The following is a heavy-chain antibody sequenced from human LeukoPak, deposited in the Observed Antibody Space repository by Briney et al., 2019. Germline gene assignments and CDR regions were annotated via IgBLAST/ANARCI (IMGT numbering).Heavy chain of an antibody. D-gene: IGHD2-21*01. Sequence: PSETLSLTCTVSGGSISSYYWSWIRQPPGKGLEWIAFIYYSGSTKYNPSLKSRVTISVDTSKNQFSLRLTSVTAADTAVCCARHFVASPHYFDYWGQGTLVTVSS. CDR1: GGSISSYY. CDR3: RHFVASPHYFDY. J-gene: IGHJ4*02. CDR2: IYYSGST. V-gene: IGHV4-59*08.